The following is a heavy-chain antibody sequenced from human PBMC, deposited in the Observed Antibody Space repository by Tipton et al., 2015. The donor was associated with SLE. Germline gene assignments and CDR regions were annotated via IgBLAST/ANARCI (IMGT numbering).Heavy chain of an antibody. CDR2: IYYSAST. CDR1: GGSISSRSYD. Sequence: TLSLTCTVSGGSISSRSYDWGWIRQPPGKGLEWIGSIYYSASTYYNPSLKSRVTISVGTSKNQFSLKLSSVTAADTAVYYCARVLAGAFDFWGQGTMVTVSS. J-gene: IGHJ3*01. D-gene: IGHD6-19*01. V-gene: IGHV4-39*07. CDR3: ARVLAGAFDF.